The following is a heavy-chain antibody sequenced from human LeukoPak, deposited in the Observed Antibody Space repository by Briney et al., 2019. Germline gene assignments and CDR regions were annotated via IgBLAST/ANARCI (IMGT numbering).Heavy chain of an antibody. D-gene: IGHD3-10*01. J-gene: IGHJ3*02. V-gene: IGHV1-18*01. Sequence: ASVTVSCTASGYTFTSYGISWVRQAPGQGLEWMGWISAYNGNTNYAQKFQGWVTMTRDTSISTAYMELSRLRSDDTAVYYCARELADGSGKEDAFDIWGQGTMVTVSS. CDR2: ISAYNGNT. CDR3: ARELADGSGKEDAFDI. CDR1: GYTFTSYG.